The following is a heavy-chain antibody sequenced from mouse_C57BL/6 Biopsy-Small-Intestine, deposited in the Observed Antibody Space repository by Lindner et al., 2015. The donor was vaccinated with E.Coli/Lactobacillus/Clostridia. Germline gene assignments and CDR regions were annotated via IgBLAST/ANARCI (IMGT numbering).Heavy chain of an antibody. D-gene: IGHD2-14*01. CDR3: AADPPVIVVAGTGWYDP. CDR1: GFTSAI. J-gene: IGHJ3*01. Sequence: SVKVSCKASGFTSAIHWVRQARGQRLEWIGCIVVGGGDTRYAQKFQERVTITRDTSINTAYMELSSLTSEDTAVYYCAADPPVIVVAGTGWYDPWGQGTLVTVS. CDR2: IVVGGGDT. V-gene: IGHV1-4*01.